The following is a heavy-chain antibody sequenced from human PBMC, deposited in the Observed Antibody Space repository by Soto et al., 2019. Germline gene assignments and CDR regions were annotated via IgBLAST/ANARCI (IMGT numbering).Heavy chain of an antibody. CDR3: ARVPLYCISTICYPNWFDP. J-gene: IGHJ5*02. D-gene: IGHD2-2*01. Sequence: PSETLSLTCTVSGGSISNYYWSWIRQPPGKGLEWIGYVYYTGSTNYNPSLKSRVTISVDTSENQFYLKLNSVTAADTAVYYCARVPLYCISTICYPNWFDPWGQGTLVTVSS. CDR1: GGSISNYY. CDR2: VYYTGST. V-gene: IGHV4-59*08.